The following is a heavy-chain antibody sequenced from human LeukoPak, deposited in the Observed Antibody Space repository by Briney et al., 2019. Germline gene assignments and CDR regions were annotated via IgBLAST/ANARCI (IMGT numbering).Heavy chain of an antibody. CDR3: ARGDGFTLDF. CDR2: IKQDGSDT. D-gene: IGHD5-24*01. J-gene: IGHJ4*02. V-gene: IGHV3-7*01. CDR1: GFMFNNYW. Sequence: GGSLRLSCAASGFMFNNYWMSWVRQAPGKGLEWVANIKQDGSDTYYVDSVKGRFTISRDNAKNSLYLQMSSLRSEDTAVYYCARGDGFTLDFRGQGTPVTVSS.